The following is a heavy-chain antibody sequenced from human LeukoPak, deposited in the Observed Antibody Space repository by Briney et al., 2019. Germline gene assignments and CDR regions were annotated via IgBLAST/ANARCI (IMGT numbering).Heavy chain of an antibody. CDR1: GGTFSSYA. D-gene: IGHD4-17*01. CDR2: IIPIFGTA. CDR3: ARDLELYGDYVWFDP. V-gene: IGHV1-69*06. Sequence: SVKVSCKASGGTFSSYAISWVRQAPGQGLEWMGGIIPIFGTANYAQKFQGRVTITADKSTSTAYMELSSLRSEDTAVYYCARDLELYGDYVWFDPWGQGTLVTVSS. J-gene: IGHJ5*02.